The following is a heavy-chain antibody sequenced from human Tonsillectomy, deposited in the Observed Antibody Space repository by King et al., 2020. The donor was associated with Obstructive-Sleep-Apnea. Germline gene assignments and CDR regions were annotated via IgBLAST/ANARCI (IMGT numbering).Heavy chain of an antibody. D-gene: IGHD2-2*01. Sequence: VQLVESVGGIIQPGGSLRLSWVVSGFTFSSYWMHWVRQAPGKGWVWVSPINRCGSRTNYADSVKGRFTITRDNAQNTLYPQMNSLRAEDTAVYYCASGTCSSTSCYERRDYWGQGTLVTVSS. CDR1: GFTFSSYW. J-gene: IGHJ4*02. CDR2: INRCGSRT. V-gene: IGHV3-74*01. CDR3: ASGTCSSTSCYERRDY.